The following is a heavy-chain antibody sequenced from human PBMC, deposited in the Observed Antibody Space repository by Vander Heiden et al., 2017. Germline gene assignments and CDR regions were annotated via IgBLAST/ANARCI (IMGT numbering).Heavy chain of an antibody. J-gene: IGHJ4*02. Sequence: EVQLVDSGAGLVQPGGSLRLSCADSGVTFSGYWMNWVRQAPGEGLECVASINHDGSDRYYVDSVKGRFTISRDNAKNSLYLQMNSLRAEDTAVFYCARGDMLDWGQGTLVTVSS. D-gene: IGHD2-8*01. CDR2: INHDGSDR. V-gene: IGHV3-7*01. CDR1: GVTFSGYW. CDR3: ARGDMLD.